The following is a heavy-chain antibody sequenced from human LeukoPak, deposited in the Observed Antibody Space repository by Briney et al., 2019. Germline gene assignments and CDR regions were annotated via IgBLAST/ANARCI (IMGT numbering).Heavy chain of an antibody. J-gene: IGHJ1*01. V-gene: IGHV4-39*01. CDR3: ARHSWGLPPAEYFQH. D-gene: IGHD3-16*01. CDR2: IYNSGST. Sequence: GSLRLSCAASGFTFSGFSMNWVRQPPGKGLEWIGSIYNSGSTYYNPSLKSRVTIAVDTSKNQFSLKLSSVTAADTAVYYCARHSWGLPPAEYFQHWGQGTLVTVSS. CDR1: GFTFSGFSMN.